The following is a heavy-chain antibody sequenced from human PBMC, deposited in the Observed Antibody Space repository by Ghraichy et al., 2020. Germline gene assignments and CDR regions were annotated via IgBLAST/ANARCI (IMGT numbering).Heavy chain of an antibody. V-gene: IGHV3-23*01. D-gene: IGHD6-19*01. CDR3: AKEMDTSGWYSADY. J-gene: IGHJ4*02. CDR1: GFTFSNYA. CDR2: IRGSGVKT. Sequence: GGSLRLSCAASGFTFSNYAMSLFRQAPGKGLEWVAAIRGSGVKTYYAESVKGRFTVSRDNSKDSLYLQMNSLRAEDTAVYYCAKEMDTSGWYSADYWGQGTLVTVSS.